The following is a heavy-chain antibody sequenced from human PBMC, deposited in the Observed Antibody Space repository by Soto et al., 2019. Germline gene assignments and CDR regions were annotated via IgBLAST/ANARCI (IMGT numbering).Heavy chain of an antibody. CDR1: GLTFSSYG. CDR2: IWYDGSSK. CDR3: ARDYYDSSGFDY. Sequence: GVSLRLSCAASGLTFSSYGRHWVRQAPGKGLEWVAVIWYDGSSKYYADSVKGRFTISRDNSKNTLYLQMNGLRGEDTAVYYCARDYYDSSGFDYWGQGTLVTVSS. V-gene: IGHV3-33*01. J-gene: IGHJ4*02. D-gene: IGHD3-22*01.